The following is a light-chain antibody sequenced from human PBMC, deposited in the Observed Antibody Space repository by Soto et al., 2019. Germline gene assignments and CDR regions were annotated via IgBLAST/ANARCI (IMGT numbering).Light chain of an antibody. V-gene: IGKV1-39*01. CDR1: QTISDS. CDR3: QQSYNALIT. J-gene: IGKJ5*01. CDR2: AAS. Sequence: IQRSQSPSSLSASVGDRVTSRCRASQTISDSLNWYQQTPGKAPNLLIYAASSLQSGVPSRFTGSGSGTDFTLNISGLQPEDFATYYCQQSYNALITFCQVTLLEVK.